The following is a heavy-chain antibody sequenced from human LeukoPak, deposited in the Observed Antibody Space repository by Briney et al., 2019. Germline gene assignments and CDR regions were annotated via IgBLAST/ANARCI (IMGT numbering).Heavy chain of an antibody. CDR1: GGTFSSYA. J-gene: IGHJ4*02. D-gene: IGHD2-2*01. CDR3: ASWGPHRGVVPAAEPTDY. V-gene: IGHV1-69*13. CDR2: IIPIFGTA. Sequence: ASVKVSCKASGGTFSSYAISWVRQAPGQGLEWMGGIIPIFGTANYAQKFQGRVTITADESTSTAYMELSSLRSEDTAVYYCASWGPHRGVVPAAEPTDYWGQGTLVTVSS.